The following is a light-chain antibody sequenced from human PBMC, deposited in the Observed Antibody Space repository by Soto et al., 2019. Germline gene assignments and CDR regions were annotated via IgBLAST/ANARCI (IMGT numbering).Light chain of an antibody. CDR2: ETS. V-gene: IGKV3-11*01. CDR1: QSVGRF. J-gene: IGKJ4*01. Sequence: EIVLTQAPATLSLSPGERATLSCRASQSVGRFVAWYQQIPGQAPRLLIYETSTRATGIPVRFSGSGSGTDFGLTISGLDPEDFALYYCQHRASWPISFGGGTKVEIK. CDR3: QHRASWPIS.